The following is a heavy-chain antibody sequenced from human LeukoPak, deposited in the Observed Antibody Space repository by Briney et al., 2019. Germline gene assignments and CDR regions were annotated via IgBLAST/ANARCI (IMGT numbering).Heavy chain of an antibody. CDR1: GFTFSNAW. CDR2: IKSKTDGGAK. Sequence: GGSLRLSCAASGFTFSNAWMSWLRQAPGGGLEGVGRIKSKTDGGAKHYAAPVKGRFTISRDDSKNTLYLQMNSLKTEDTAVYYCTTEAYYYDSGAIKYFDYWGQGTLVTVSS. V-gene: IGHV3-15*01. J-gene: IGHJ4*02. D-gene: IGHD3-22*01. CDR3: TTEAYYYDSGAIKYFDY.